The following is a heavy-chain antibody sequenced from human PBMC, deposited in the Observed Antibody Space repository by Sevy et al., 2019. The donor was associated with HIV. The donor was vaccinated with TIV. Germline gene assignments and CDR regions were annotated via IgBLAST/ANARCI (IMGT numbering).Heavy chain of an antibody. CDR3: VQARFVGSGCAGNFDY. CDR1: GFTFTTYA. V-gene: IGHV3-23*01. J-gene: IGHJ4*02. CDR2: ITGSGGAS. D-gene: IGHD6-25*01. Sequence: GGSLRLSCAASGFTFTTYAMTWVRQGPRKGLEWVSSITGSGGASYYADSVKGRFTSSRDSSRKIVTLQMNGLRVEDTGVYYCVQARFVGSGCAGNFDYWGQGAMVTVSS.